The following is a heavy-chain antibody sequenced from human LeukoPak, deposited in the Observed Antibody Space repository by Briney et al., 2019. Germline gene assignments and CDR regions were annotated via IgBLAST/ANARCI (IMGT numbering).Heavy chain of an antibody. Sequence: PGGSLRLSCAASGFTFSSCSMNWVRQAPGKGLEWVSSISSSSSYIYYADSVKGRFTISRDNAKNSLYLQMNSLRAEDTAVYYCARALVWGSYRPPFDYWGQGTLVTVSS. V-gene: IGHV3-21*01. CDR1: GFTFSSCS. J-gene: IGHJ4*02. CDR2: ISSSSSYI. D-gene: IGHD3-16*02. CDR3: ARALVWGSYRPPFDY.